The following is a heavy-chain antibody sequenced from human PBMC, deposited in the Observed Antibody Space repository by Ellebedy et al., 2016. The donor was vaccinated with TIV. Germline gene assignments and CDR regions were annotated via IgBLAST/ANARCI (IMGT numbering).Heavy chain of an antibody. CDR2: INSDGSST. CDR3: ARGGYSYGFSYYYGMDV. D-gene: IGHD5-18*01. Sequence: GESLKISCAASGFTFSSYWMHWVRQAPGKGLVWVSRINSDGSSTSYADSVKGRFTISRDNAKNTLYLHMNSLRAEDTAVYYCARGGYSYGFSYYYGMDVWGQGTTVTVSS. J-gene: IGHJ6*02. CDR1: GFTFSSYW. V-gene: IGHV3-74*01.